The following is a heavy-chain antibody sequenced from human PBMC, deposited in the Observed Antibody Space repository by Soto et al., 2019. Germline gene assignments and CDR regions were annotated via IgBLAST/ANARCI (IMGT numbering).Heavy chain of an antibody. D-gene: IGHD5-12*01. Sequence: GGSLRLSCAASGFTFSSYWMHWVRQSPGKGLVWVSRISSDGRNTNYADSVRGRFTISRDNAKNTLYLQMSGLRAEDTAVYFCTKGYSGYDFADWGQGSLVTVYS. CDR2: ISSDGRNT. J-gene: IGHJ4*02. V-gene: IGHV3-74*01. CDR3: TKGYSGYDFAD. CDR1: GFTFSSYW.